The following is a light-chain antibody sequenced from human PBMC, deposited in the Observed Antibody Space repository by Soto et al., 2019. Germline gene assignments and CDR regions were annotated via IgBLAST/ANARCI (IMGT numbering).Light chain of an antibody. Sequence: DIQMTQSPSSLSASVGDRVTITCRASQSISSYLNWYQQKPGKAPKLLIYAASSLQSGVPSRFSGSGSGTDFTLTISSLQPEDIATYYCKQSYSTPRTFVPRTMV. CDR1: QSISSY. V-gene: IGKV1-39*01. CDR2: AAS. J-gene: IGKJ1*01. CDR3: KQSYSTPRT.